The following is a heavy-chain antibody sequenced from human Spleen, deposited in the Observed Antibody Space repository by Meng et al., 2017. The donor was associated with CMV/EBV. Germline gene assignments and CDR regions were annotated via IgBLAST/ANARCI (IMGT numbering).Heavy chain of an antibody. D-gene: IGHD3-10*01. CDR1: GYTFVNYG. J-gene: IGHJ5*02. CDR3: ARLNYYGSGSFNWFDP. CDR2: ISAYSGAT. Sequence: GYTFVNYGITWGRQAPGQGLEWMGWISAYSGATNYAQKFQGRVSMTTDISTTTGYMELRSLRFDDTAVYYCARLNYYGSGSFNWFDPWGQGTLVTVSS. V-gene: IGHV1-18*04.